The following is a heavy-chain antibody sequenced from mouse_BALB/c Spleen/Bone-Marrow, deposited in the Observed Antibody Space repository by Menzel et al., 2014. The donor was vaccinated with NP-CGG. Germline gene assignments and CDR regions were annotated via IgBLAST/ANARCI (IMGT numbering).Heavy chain of an antibody. Sequence: DVQLQESGGGLVHPGGTLKLSCAASGFDFSRYWMGWVRQAPGKGLEWIGEINPDSSTINYTPSLKDKFIISRDNAKNTLYLQMSKVRSEDTALYYCSRLGYYGGFAYWGQGTLVTVSA. CDR3: SRLGYYGGFAY. CDR2: INPDSSTI. D-gene: IGHD2-3*01. J-gene: IGHJ3*01. CDR1: GFDFSRYW. V-gene: IGHV4-1*02.